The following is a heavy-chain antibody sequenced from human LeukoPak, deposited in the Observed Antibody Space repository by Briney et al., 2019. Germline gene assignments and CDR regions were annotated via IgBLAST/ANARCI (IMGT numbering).Heavy chain of an antibody. CDR3: ARAAILPGYYYYGMDV. CDR1: YX. CDR2: IYYSGST. V-gene: IGHV4-59*01. J-gene: IGHJ6*02. D-gene: IGHD2-2*01. Sequence: YXXSWIRQPPGTGLEWIGYIYYSGSTNYNPSLKSRVTISVDTSKNQFSLKLSSVTAADTAVYYCARAAILPGYYYYGMDVWGQGTTVTVSS.